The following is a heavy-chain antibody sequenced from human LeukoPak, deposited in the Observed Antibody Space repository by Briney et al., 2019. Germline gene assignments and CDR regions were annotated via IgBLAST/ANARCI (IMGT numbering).Heavy chain of an antibody. Sequence: GGSLRLSCAASGFALTSAAMDCVRHPPGKGLEWGSTLASGGYTYYADSVKGRFTVSRDTSKSTLYLQRTGLRAEDTAIYYCAQDSAGYTWAWGQGTLVTVSS. V-gene: IGHV3-23*01. CDR2: LASGGYT. D-gene: IGHD5-24*01. J-gene: IGHJ5*02. CDR3: AQDSAGYTWA. CDR1: GFALTSAA.